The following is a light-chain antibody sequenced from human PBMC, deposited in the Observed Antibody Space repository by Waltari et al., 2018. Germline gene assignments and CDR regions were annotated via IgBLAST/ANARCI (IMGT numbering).Light chain of an antibody. J-gene: IGLJ3*02. V-gene: IGLV1-44*01. CDR2: RSD. CDR1: YSNLGSNV. CDR3: ASWDDSLNGHWV. Sequence: QSVLTQPPSASGTPGQRVTISCSGSYSNLGSNVVNWSQQLPGKAPKLLIYRSDRRPSGVPVRFSGSKSGSSASLAIDGLHSEDEADYYCASWDDSLNGHWVFGGGTKVTVL.